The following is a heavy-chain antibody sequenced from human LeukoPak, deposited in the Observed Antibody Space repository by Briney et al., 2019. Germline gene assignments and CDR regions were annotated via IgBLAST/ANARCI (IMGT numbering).Heavy chain of an antibody. D-gene: IGHD3-22*01. CDR1: GGSISSGDYY. V-gene: IGHV4-30-4*01. Sequence: PSEPLSLTCTVSGGSISSGDYYWSWIRQPPGKGLEWIGYIYYSGSTYYNPSLKSRVTISVDTSKNQFSLKLSSVIAADTAVYYCAEMGYYDTSGHDWGQGTLVTVSS. CDR2: IYYSGST. CDR3: AEMGYYDTSGHD. J-gene: IGHJ4*02.